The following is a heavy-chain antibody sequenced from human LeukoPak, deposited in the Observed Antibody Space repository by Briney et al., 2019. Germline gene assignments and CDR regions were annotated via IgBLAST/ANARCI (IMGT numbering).Heavy chain of an antibody. CDR1: GFTFSSYA. CDR2: ISGSGGST. CDR3: AKSPPRITMIVVVIAFDY. D-gene: IGHD3-22*01. V-gene: IGHV3-23*01. Sequence: GGSLRLSCAASGFTFSSYAMSWVRQAPGKGLEWASAISGSGGSTYYADSVKGRFTISRDNSKNTLYLQMNSLRAEDTAVYYCAKSPPRITMIVVVIAFDYWGQGTLVTVSS. J-gene: IGHJ4*02.